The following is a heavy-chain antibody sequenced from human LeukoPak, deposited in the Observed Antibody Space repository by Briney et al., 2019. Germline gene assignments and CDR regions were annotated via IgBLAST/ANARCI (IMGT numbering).Heavy chain of an antibody. CDR3: ARYGGNAFEV. CDR2: ISSGSSYI. J-gene: IGHJ3*01. Sequence: GGSLRLSCAASGFTFSTYSMNWVRQAPGKGLEWVSSISSGSSYIYYADSVKGRFTISRDNAKNSLYLQMNSLRAEDTALYYCARYGGNAFEVWGQGTMVTVSS. CDR1: GFTFSTYS. V-gene: IGHV3-21*01. D-gene: IGHD4/OR15-4a*01.